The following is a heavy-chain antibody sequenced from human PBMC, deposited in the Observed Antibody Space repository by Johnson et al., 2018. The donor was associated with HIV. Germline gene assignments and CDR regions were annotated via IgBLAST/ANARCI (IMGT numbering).Heavy chain of an antibody. D-gene: IGHD3-3*01. CDR2: IYSGGST. CDR3: ARGGGVTIFGVEIGLPFDI. J-gene: IGHJ3*02. V-gene: IGHV3-66*01. CDR1: GFTVSSNY. Sequence: VQLVESGGGLVQPGGSLILSCAASGFTVSSNYMSWVRQAPGKGLEWVSVIYSGGSTYYADSVKGRFTISRDTSKNTLYLQMNSLRAEDTALYYCARGGGVTIFGVEIGLPFDIWGQGTMVTVSS.